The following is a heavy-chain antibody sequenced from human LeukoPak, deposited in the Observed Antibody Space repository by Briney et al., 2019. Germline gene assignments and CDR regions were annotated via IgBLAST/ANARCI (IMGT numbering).Heavy chain of an antibody. V-gene: IGHV3-30-3*01. D-gene: IGHD5-18*01. CDR2: VSNKGGSK. J-gene: IGHJ4*02. Sequence: QSGGPLRLSCAASGFPFSTYSMHWVRRAPGKGLEWVAVVSNKGGSKYYADSLKGRFTISRDNSKNTLYLQMNSLRAEYTAVYYCARYYATDTDMAWGQGILVTVSS. CDR1: GFPFSTYS. CDR3: ARYYATDTDMA.